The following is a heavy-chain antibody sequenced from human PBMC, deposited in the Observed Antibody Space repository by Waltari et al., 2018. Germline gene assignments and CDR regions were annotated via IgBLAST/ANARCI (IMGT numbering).Heavy chain of an antibody. J-gene: IGHJ4*02. V-gene: IGHV4-34*01. Sequence: QVQLQQWGAGLLKPSETLSLTCAVYGGSFSGYYWSWIRKPPGKGLEWIGEINHSGSTNYNPSLKSRVTISVDTSKNQFSLKLSSVTAADTAVYYCARGCGGYDYVWGSYRLCNFFDYWGQGTLVTVSS. D-gene: IGHD3-16*02. CDR1: GGSFSGYY. CDR3: ARGCGGYDYVWGSYRLCNFFDY. CDR2: INHSGST.